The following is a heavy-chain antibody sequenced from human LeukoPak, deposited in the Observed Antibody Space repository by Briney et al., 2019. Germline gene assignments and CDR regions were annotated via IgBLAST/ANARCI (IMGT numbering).Heavy chain of an antibody. J-gene: IGHJ4*02. CDR2: ISGSGGST. CDR1: GFTFSSYA. D-gene: IGHD3-9*01. Sequence: AGGSLRLSCAASGFTFSSYAMSWVRQAPGKGLEWVSAISGSGGSTYYADSVKGRFTISRDNSKNTLCLQMNSLRAEDTAVYYCAKDPSFDWGPFDYWGQGTLVTVSS. V-gene: IGHV3-23*01. CDR3: AKDPSFDWGPFDY.